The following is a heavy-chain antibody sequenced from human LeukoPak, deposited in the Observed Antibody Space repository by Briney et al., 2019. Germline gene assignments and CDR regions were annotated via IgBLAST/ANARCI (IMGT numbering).Heavy chain of an antibody. Sequence: GASVKVSCKASGYTFTGYFMHWVRQAPGQGLKWMGWINPNSGGTNYAQKFQGRVTMTSDTSISTAYIELTRLRSDDTAVYYCARDLDGSSGCDYWGQGTLVTVSS. V-gene: IGHV1-2*02. J-gene: IGHJ4*02. CDR3: ARDLDGSSGCDY. CDR2: INPNSGGT. CDR1: GYTFTGYF. D-gene: IGHD6-13*01.